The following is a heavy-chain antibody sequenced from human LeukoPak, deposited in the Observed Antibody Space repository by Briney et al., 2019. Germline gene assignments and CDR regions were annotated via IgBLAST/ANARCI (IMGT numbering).Heavy chain of an antibody. Sequence: PGGSLRLSCTASGFTFSDYAMSWVRQAPGKGLEWVSTVSDDGSRTYFADSLQGRFTISRDNSKNTLYLQMNSLRAEDTAVYYCARDRLLSYYDSSGYYDPWGQGTLVTVSS. D-gene: IGHD3-22*01. CDR2: VSDDGSRT. J-gene: IGHJ5*02. V-gene: IGHV3-23*01. CDR3: ARDRLLSYYDSSGYYDP. CDR1: GFTFSDYA.